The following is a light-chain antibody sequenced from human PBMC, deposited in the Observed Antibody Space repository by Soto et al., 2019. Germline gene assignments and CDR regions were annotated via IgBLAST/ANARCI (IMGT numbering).Light chain of an antibody. J-gene: IGKJ2*01. Sequence: DIVMTQSPDSLAVSLGERATINCKSSQNILYSANNENYLAWFQQKPGQPPKLLIYWASTRELGGPDRFSGSGSGTDFTLTISSLQAEDVAVYFCHQYYDIPFTFGQGTKLEIK. CDR3: HQYYDIPFT. CDR1: QNILYSANNENY. CDR2: WAS. V-gene: IGKV4-1*01.